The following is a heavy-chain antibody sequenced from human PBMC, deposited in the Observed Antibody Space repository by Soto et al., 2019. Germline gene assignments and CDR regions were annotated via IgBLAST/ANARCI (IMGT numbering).Heavy chain of an antibody. CDR2: IYSTGGT. V-gene: IGHV4-4*07. J-gene: IGHJ6*02. CDR1: GDSIGRFY. CDR3: ARDLSGTGLDI. Sequence: SETLSLACNVSGDSIGRFYWSWIRQSAEKGLEWIGRIYSTGGTAYNPALEGRITISLDRSNNHVSLEMNSVTAADTAVYFCARDLSGTGLDIWGRGTRVTVSS. D-gene: IGHD1-26*01.